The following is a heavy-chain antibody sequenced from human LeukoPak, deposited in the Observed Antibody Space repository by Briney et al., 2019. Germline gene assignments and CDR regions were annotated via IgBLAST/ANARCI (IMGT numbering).Heavy chain of an antibody. CDR2: VYRSGST. D-gene: IGHD7-27*01. V-gene: IGHV4-38-2*02. CDR3: ARENWVFDY. CDR1: GYSISSGYH. Sequence: SETLSLTCVVSGYSISSGYHWGWIRQPPGEGLEWIGSVYRSGSTYYNPSLKSRVTISVDTSKNQISLKVRSVTAADTAVYYCARENWVFDYWGQGILVTVSS. J-gene: IGHJ4*02.